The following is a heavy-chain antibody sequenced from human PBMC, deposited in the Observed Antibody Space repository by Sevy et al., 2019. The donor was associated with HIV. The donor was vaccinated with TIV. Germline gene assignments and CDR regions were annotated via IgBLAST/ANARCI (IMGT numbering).Heavy chain of an antibody. Sequence: TLSLTCAVDDGSFSGYYWKWIRQLPGKGLEGIGEINESGITYYNPSLKSRVTISIDTSHKEFSLKLNSVTAGDSTVYLCARSPPVVLAQGARSRFYSWGQGTLVTVSS. V-gene: IGHV4-34*01. CDR1: DGSFSGYY. CDR2: INESGIT. CDR3: ARSPPVVLAQGARSRFYS. J-gene: IGHJ5*01. D-gene: IGHD2-15*01.